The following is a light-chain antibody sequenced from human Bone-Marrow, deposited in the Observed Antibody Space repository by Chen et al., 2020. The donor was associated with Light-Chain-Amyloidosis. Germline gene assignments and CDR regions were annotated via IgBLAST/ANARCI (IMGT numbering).Light chain of an antibody. CDR1: NSDVGRNDS. V-gene: IGLV2-8*01. J-gene: IGLJ3*02. CDR3: CSYAGDSWV. CDR2: GVI. Sequence: QSALTQPPSAFGSPGQSVTISCTGTNSDVGRNDSVSWYQQHPGKAPKFFISGVIKRSSGVPARFSGSTSGNTASLTVSGLLAVDEADYCCCSYAGDSWVFGGGTKLTVL.